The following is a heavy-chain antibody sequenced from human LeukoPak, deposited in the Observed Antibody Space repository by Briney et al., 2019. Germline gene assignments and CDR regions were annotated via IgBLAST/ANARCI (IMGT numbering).Heavy chain of an antibody. CDR1: GFSFSSYG. J-gene: IGHJ6*02. D-gene: IGHD2-2*01. Sequence: GGSLRLSCVASGFSFSSYGMNWVRQAPGKGLEWVSYIGSSATTIYYADSMKGRFTVSRDNARNSLYLQMNSLRDEDTAVYYCAEDIVVVPAAIDYYYYYGMDVWGQGTTVTVSS. CDR2: IGSSATTI. CDR3: AEDIVVVPAAIDYYYYYGMDV. V-gene: IGHV3-48*02.